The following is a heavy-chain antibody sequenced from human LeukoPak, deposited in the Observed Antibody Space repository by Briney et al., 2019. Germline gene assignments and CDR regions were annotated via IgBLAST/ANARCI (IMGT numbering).Heavy chain of an antibody. CDR2: IIPIFGTA. Sequence: SVKVSCKASGYTFTSYGISWVRQAPGQGLEWMGGIIPIFGTANYAQKFQGRVTITADESTSTAYMELSSLRSEDTAVYYCARAEGCSGGSCYGSLEMDVWGQGTTVTVSS. CDR3: ARAEGCSGGSCYGSLEMDV. D-gene: IGHD2-15*01. V-gene: IGHV1-69*13. CDR1: GYTFTSYG. J-gene: IGHJ6*02.